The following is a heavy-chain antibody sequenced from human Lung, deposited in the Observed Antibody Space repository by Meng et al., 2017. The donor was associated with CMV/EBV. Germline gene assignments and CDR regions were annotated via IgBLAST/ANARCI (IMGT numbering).Heavy chain of an antibody. Sequence: SXTXSLXXSVSGVSVSNDDYHWSWIRQSPGKGLEWIGQLYSTGTDTFNPSLMSRVTISKDTSRNRFSLTLTSVTAADTAVYFCVAYLVGIGGRGYWGQGRMVTVSS. CDR2: LYSTGTD. J-gene: IGHJ4*02. D-gene: IGHD1-26*01. CDR3: VAYLVGIGGRGY. CDR1: GVSVSNDDYH. V-gene: IGHV4-61*08.